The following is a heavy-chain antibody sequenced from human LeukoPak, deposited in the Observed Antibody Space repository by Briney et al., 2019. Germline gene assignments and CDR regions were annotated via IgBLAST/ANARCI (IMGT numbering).Heavy chain of an antibody. CDR1: GFTFSSYW. CDR2: IKQDGSEK. CDR3: AKVVATRAYYFDY. V-gene: IGHV3-7*01. J-gene: IGHJ4*02. Sequence: GGSLRLSCAASGFTFSSYWMSWVRQAPGKGLEWVANIKQDGSEKYYVDSVKGRFTISRDNAKNSLYLQMNSLRAEDTAVYYCAKVVATRAYYFDYWGQGTLVTVSS. D-gene: IGHD5-12*01.